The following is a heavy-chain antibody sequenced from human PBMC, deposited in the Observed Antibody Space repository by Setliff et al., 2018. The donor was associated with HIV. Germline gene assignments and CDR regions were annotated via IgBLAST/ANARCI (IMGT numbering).Heavy chain of an antibody. CDR3: ARWHSYYDFWSGYYRYYMDV. J-gene: IGHJ6*03. Sequence: ASVKVSCKASGYTFTSYDINWVRQATGQGLEWMGIINPSGGSTSYAQKFQGRVTMTRDTSTSTVYMELSSLRSEDTAVYYCARWHSYYDFWSGYYRYYMDVWGKGTTVTVSS. CDR2: INPSGGST. V-gene: IGHV1-46*01. CDR1: GYTFTSYD. D-gene: IGHD3-3*01.